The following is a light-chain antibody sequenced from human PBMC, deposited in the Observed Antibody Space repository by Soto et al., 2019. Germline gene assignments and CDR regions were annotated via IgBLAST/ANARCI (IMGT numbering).Light chain of an antibody. J-gene: IGLJ3*02. CDR2: DVT. Sequence: HSALPQPASVSGSPGQSITISCTGTSSDVGGYNYVSWYQHHPGKAPKLMIYDVTNRPSGVSNRFSGSKSGNTASLTISGLQAEDEADYYCTSYTTSSPYLVFGGGTKLTVL. V-gene: IGLV2-14*03. CDR3: TSYTTSSPYLV. CDR1: SSDVGGYNY.